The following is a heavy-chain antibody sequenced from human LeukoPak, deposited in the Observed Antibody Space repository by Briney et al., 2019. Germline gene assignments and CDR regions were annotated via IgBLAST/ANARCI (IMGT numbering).Heavy chain of an antibody. D-gene: IGHD3-22*01. CDR2: MNPNSGNT. J-gene: IGHJ4*02. CDR3: ARATPRYYYDSSGRYDY. CDR1: GYTFTGYC. V-gene: IGHV1-2*02. Sequence: ASVKVSCKASGYTFTGYCMHWVRQAPGQGLEWMGWMNPNSGNTGYAQKFQGRVTMTRNTSISTAYMELSRLRSDDTAVYYCARATPRYYYDSSGRYDYWGQGTLVTVSS.